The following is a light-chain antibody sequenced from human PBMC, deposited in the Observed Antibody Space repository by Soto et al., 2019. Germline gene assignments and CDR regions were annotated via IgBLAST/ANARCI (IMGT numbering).Light chain of an antibody. CDR2: KAS. CDR3: QQHHEYAAWT. CDR1: QSVSIW. V-gene: IGKV1-5*03. Sequence: DIQMTQSPSTLSASVGDRVTITCRASQSVSIWLAWYQQKPGKAPNLLIYKASSLQSGVPSRFSGSGSGTKFTPTISGLQPEDSATYSCQQHHEYAAWTFGQGTKVDIK. J-gene: IGKJ1*01.